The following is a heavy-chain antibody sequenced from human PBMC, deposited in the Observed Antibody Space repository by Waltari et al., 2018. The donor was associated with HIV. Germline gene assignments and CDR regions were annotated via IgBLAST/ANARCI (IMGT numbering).Heavy chain of an antibody. D-gene: IGHD2-2*01. CDR3: AKDIRPRPSNIVVVPAAILDFGVVIMSGMDV. CDR2: ISWNSGSI. J-gene: IGHJ6*02. V-gene: IGHV3-9*01. Sequence: WVRQAPGKGLEWVSGISWNSGSIGYADSVKGRFTISRDNAKNSLYLQMNSLRAEDTALYYCAKDIRPRPSNIVVVPAAILDFGVVIMSGMDVWGQGTTVTVSS.